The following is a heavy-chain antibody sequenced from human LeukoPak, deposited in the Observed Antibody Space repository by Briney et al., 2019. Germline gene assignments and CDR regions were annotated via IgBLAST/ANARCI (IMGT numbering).Heavy chain of an antibody. CDR3: ARVGYSYGYFDY. Sequence: GGSLRLYWSASGFTFSDYYMSWIRQAPGKGLAWVSYISSSGSTIYYADSVKGRFTISRDNAKNSLYLQMNSLRAEDTAVYYCARVGYSYGYFDYWGQGTLVTVSS. J-gene: IGHJ4*02. V-gene: IGHV3-11*01. D-gene: IGHD5-18*01. CDR2: ISSSGSTI. CDR1: GFTFSDYY.